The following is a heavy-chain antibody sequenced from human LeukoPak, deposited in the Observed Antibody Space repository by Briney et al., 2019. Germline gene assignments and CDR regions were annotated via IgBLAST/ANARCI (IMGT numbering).Heavy chain of an antibody. D-gene: IGHD6-6*01. Sequence: PGGSLRLSXAASGFTFSSYSMNWVRQAPGKGLEWVSSISSSSSYIYYADSVKGRFTISRDNAKNSLYLQMNSLRSEDTAVYYCARDWGTSSLYLVSWGQGTLVTVSS. V-gene: IGHV3-21*01. J-gene: IGHJ4*02. CDR2: ISSSSSYI. CDR1: GFTFSSYS. CDR3: ARDWGTSSLYLVS.